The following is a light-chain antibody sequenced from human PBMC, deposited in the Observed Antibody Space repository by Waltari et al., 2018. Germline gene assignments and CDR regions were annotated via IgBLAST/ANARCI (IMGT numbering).Light chain of an antibody. CDR2: GAS. Sequence: EVLMTQSLATLSLSPGERGTLSCRASQSIARNLAWYQQKPGQAPRLLIYGASTRAPGVPDRFSGSGSGTEFTLTISSLQSEDFAVFYCQQYNNWRTFGQGTKVEIK. CDR3: QQYNNWRT. CDR1: QSIARN. J-gene: IGKJ2*01. V-gene: IGKV3-15*01.